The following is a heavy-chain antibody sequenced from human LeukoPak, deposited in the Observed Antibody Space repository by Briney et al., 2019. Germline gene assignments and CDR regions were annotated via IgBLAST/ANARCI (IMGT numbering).Heavy chain of an antibody. CDR3: ARAHCSGGSCYDY. J-gene: IGHJ4*02. D-gene: IGHD2-15*01. V-gene: IGHV4-61*02. Sequence: KTSQTLSLTCTVSRGSISSGSYYWSWIRQPAGKGLEWIGRIYTSGSTNYNPSLKSRVTISVDTSKNQFSLKLSSVTAADTAVYYCARAHCSGGSCYDYWGQGTLVTVSS. CDR2: IYTSGST. CDR1: RGSISSGSYY.